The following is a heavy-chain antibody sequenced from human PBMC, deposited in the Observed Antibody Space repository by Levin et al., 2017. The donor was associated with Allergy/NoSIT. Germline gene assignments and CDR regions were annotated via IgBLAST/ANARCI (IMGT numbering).Heavy chain of an antibody. Sequence: SETLSLTCTVSGGSISSYYWSWIRQPAGKGLEWIGRIYTSGSTNYNPSLKSRVTMSVDTSKNQFSLKLSSVTAADTAVYYCARDSLGFCSGGSCYSGYYDYGMDVWGQGTTVTVSS. CDR1: GGSISSYY. J-gene: IGHJ6*02. CDR2: IYTSGST. CDR3: ARDSLGFCSGGSCYSGYYDYGMDV. D-gene: IGHD2-15*01. V-gene: IGHV4-4*07.